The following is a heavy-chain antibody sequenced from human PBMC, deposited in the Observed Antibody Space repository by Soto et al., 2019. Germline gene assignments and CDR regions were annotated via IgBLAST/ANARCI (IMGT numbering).Heavy chain of an antibody. CDR2: IYYSGST. V-gene: IGHV4-31*11. J-gene: IGHJ4*02. Sequence: SETLSLTCAVSGGSISSGGYYWSWIRQHPGKGLEWIGYIYYSGSTYYNPSLKSRVTISVDTSKNQFSLKLSSVTAADTAVYYCARVVVAAWVFFDYWGQGTLVTVSS. CDR3: ARVVVAAWVFFDY. CDR1: GGSISSGGYY. D-gene: IGHD2-15*01.